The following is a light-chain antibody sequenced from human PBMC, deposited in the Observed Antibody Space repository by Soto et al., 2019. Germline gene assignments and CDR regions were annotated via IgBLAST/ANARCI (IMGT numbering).Light chain of an antibody. V-gene: IGLV2-14*01. CDR3: SSFTGTSYV. J-gene: IGLJ1*01. Sequence: QSALTQPAPVSGSPGQSITISCTGASIDVWGNNYVSWYQQYPGKAPKLMVCDVSNRPSGVSNRFSGSKSGNTASLTISGLQAEDEADYYCSSFTGTSYVFGTGTKVTVL. CDR1: SIDVWGNNY. CDR2: DVS.